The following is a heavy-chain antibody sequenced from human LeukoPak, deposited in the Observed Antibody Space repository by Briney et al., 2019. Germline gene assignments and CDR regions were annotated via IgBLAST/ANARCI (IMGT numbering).Heavy chain of an antibody. CDR3: ARCRNFWSGPHDY. CDR1: GFTFSSYS. Sequence: PGGSLRLSCAASGFTFSSYSMNWVRQAPGKGLVWVSHINSDGSWTSYADSVKGRFTISRDNSKNTLYLQMNSLRAEDTAVYYCARCRNFWSGPHDYWGQGTLVTVSS. J-gene: IGHJ4*02. CDR2: INSDGSWT. D-gene: IGHD3-3*01. V-gene: IGHV3-74*01.